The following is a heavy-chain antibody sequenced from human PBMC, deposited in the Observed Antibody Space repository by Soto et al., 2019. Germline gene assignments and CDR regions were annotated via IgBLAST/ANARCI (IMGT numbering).Heavy chain of an antibody. D-gene: IGHD3-3*01. Sequence: SETLSLTCAVYGGSFSGYYWSWIRQPPGKGLEWIGEINHSGSTNYNPSLKSRVTISVDTSKNQFSLKLSSVTAADTAVYYCASIPNWYYDFWSGYYPSRRTDYWGQGTLVTVSS. J-gene: IGHJ4*02. CDR1: GGSFSGYY. CDR2: INHSGST. V-gene: IGHV4-34*01. CDR3: ASIPNWYYDFWSGYYPSRRTDY.